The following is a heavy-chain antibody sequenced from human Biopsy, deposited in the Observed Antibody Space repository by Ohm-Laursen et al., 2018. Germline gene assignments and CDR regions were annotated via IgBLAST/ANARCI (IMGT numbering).Heavy chain of an antibody. Sequence: ATVKISCKASGYTFTDYYMYWVRQAPGQGLEWMGWNNSNSGDTNYAQKFQCRVAMTRDTSITTAYLELSSLRSDDTAVYYCARREQLFKPWELLVRGPNGYSYKSMDVWGHGTTVTVSS. V-gene: IGHV1-2*02. D-gene: IGHD1-26*01. CDR3: ARREQLFKPWELLVRGPNGYSYKSMDV. CDR1: GYTFTDYY. J-gene: IGHJ6*02. CDR2: NNSNSGDT.